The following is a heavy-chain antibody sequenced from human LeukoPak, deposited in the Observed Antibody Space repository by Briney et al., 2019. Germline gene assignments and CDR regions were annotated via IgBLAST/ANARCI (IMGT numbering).Heavy chain of an antibody. CDR2: GLYTGNT. Sequence: SETLSLTCSVSGGSIAVNHYYWGWIRQPPGKGLEWIGSGLYTGNTYSNPSLRSRVTISVDTSKNEFSLKMNSVTAADTAAYYCAREHRSSKYFDSWGQGALMIVSS. V-gene: IGHV4-39*02. D-gene: IGHD6-6*01. CDR3: AREHRSSKYFDS. J-gene: IGHJ4*02. CDR1: GGSIAVNHYY.